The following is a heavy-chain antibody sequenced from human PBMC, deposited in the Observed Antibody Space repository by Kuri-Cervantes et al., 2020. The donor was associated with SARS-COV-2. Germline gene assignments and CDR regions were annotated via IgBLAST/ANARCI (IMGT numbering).Heavy chain of an antibody. D-gene: IGHD2/OR15-2a*01. CDR3: ASLILSAPAQMSVGGYYYYGMDV. J-gene: IGHJ6*02. Sequence: SETLSLTCTVSGCSISSYYWSWIRQPPGKGLEWIGYIYYSGSTNYNPSLKSRVTISVDTSKNQFSLKLSSVTAADTAVYYCASLILSAPAQMSVGGYYYYGMDVWGQGTTVTVSS. V-gene: IGHV4-59*12. CDR2: IYYSGST. CDR1: GCSISSYY.